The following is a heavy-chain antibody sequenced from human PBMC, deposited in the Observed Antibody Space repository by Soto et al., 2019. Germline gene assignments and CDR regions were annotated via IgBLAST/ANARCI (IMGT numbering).Heavy chain of an antibody. Sequence: QITLKESGPTLVKPTQTLTLTCTFSGFSLSTSGVGVGWIRQPPGKALEWLALIYWDDDKRYSPSLKSRLTLTXXTXKXXAVLTMTNMDPVDTATYYCAHSGGYPPRSRYGMDVWGQGTTVTVSS. D-gene: IGHD3-16*01. J-gene: IGHJ6*02. CDR2: IYWDDDK. V-gene: IGHV2-5*02. CDR1: GFSLSTSGVG. CDR3: AHSGGYPPRSRYGMDV.